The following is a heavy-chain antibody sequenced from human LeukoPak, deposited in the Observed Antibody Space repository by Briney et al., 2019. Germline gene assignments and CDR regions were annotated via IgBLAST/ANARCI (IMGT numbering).Heavy chain of an antibody. CDR3: ARASGSYSNFDY. CDR1: GFTFSGFG. Sequence: PGGSLRLSCAASGFTFSGFGMHWVRQAPGKGLEWVGVITFDGNKKYFADSVRGRFTISRDNSKKTLYLQMSSLRNDDTAVYYCARASGSYSNFDYWGQGTLVTVSP. D-gene: IGHD1-26*01. V-gene: IGHV3-30*19. CDR2: ITFDGNKK. J-gene: IGHJ4*02.